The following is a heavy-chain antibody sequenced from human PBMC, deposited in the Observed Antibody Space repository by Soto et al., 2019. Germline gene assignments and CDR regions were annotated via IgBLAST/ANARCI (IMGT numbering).Heavy chain of an antibody. V-gene: IGHV3-7*04. CDR2: IRQDGSEK. J-gene: IGHJ4*02. CDR1: GFTFSSNW. D-gene: IGHD2-2*01. CDR3: AREIVVARGASYFDY. Sequence: PGGSLRLSCVGSGFTFSSNWMTWVRQAPGKGLEWVGNIRQDGSEKNYVDSVKGRSTISRDNAKNSLYLQMNSLRAEDTAVYYCAREIVVARGASYFDYWGPGTLVTVSS.